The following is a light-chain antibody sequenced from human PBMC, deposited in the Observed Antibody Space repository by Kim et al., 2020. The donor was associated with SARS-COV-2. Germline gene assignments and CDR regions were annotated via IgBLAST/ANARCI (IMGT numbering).Light chain of an antibody. V-gene: IGKV3-11*01. Sequence: PRDRATLPCRASQRVSSCFASYQHNPAQAPRLLIYVPSSTPTAIPATFSGSASATGFTLTLSSLAPEHLAVYDCQQHRNWRPRITFGEGTPVDIK. CDR2: VPS. CDR3: QQHRNWRPRIT. CDR1: QRVSSC. J-gene: IGKJ3*01.